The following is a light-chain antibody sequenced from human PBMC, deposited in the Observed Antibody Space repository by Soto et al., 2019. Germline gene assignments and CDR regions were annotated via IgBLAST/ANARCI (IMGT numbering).Light chain of an antibody. Sequence: QSALTQPASVSGSPGQSITISCTGTSSDVGGSNHVSWYQQHPDKAPRLMIYDVSNRPSGISNRFSGSKSGNTASLTISGLQAEDEADYHCSSYTTIRTVKFGGGTKLTVL. CDR1: SSDVGGSNH. CDR2: DVS. J-gene: IGLJ2*01. V-gene: IGLV2-14*03. CDR3: SSYTTIRTVK.